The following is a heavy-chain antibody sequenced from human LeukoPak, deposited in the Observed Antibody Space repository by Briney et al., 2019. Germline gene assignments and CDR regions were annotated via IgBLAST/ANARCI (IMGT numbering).Heavy chain of an antibody. Sequence: GGSLRLSCAASGFTVSSNYMSWVRQAPGKGLEWVSVIYSGGSTYYADSVKGRFTISRDNSKNTLYLQMNSLRAEDTAVYYCARGPPNTYYYDSSGYYFDYWGQGTLVTVSS. CDR2: IYSGGST. J-gene: IGHJ4*02. CDR3: ARGPPNTYYYDSSGYYFDY. D-gene: IGHD3-22*01. V-gene: IGHV3-53*01. CDR1: GFTVSSNY.